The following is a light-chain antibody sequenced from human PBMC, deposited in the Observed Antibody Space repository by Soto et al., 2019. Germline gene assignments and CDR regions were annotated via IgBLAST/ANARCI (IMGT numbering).Light chain of an antibody. CDR3: CSYAGSSTYA. J-gene: IGLJ1*01. CDR1: SSDVGSYNV. V-gene: IGLV2-23*01. CDR2: EGS. Sequence: QSVLTQPASVSGSPGLSITISCTGTSSDVGSYNVVSWYQQHPGKAPKLMIYEGSKRPSGVSNRFSGSKSGNTASLTISGLQAEDEAEYYCCSYAGSSTYAFGTGTKVTVL.